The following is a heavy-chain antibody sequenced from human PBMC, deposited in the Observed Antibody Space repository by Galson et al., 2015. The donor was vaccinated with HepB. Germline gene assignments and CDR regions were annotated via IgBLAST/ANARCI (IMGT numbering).Heavy chain of an antibody. J-gene: IGHJ6*03. Sequence: SLRLSCAASGFTFDDYAMHWVRQAPGKGLEWVSGISWNSGSIGYADSVKGRFTISRDNAKNSLYLQMNSLRAEDTALYYCAKAVGTSWNYYYYMDVWGKGTTVTVS. CDR1: GFTFDDYA. CDR3: AKAVGTSWNYYYYMDV. D-gene: IGHD2-2*01. CDR2: ISWNSGSI. V-gene: IGHV3-9*01.